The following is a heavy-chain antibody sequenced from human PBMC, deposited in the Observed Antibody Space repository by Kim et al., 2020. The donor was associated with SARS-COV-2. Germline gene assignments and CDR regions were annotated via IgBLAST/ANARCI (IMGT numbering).Heavy chain of an antibody. V-gene: IGHV3-33*05. J-gene: IGHJ6*02. CDR2: ISYDGSNK. CDR3: ARDAVDCSSSSCYSAWTYYYYGMGV. CDR1: GFTFSSYG. Sequence: GGSLRLSCAASGFTFSSYGMHWVRQAPGKGLEWVAVISYDGSNKYYADSVKGRFTISRDNSKNTLYLQMNSLRAEDTAVYYCARDAVDCSSSSCYSAWTYYYYGMGVWGQETTVTASS. D-gene: IGHD2-2*01.